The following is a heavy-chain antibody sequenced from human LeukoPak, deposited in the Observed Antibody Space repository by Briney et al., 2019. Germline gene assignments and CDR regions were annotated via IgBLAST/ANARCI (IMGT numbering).Heavy chain of an antibody. J-gene: IGHJ5*02. Sequence: ASVKVSCKASGYTFTGHYMHWVRQAPGQGLEWMGWNNPKNAGTNYAQKFQGRVTMTGDTSTGTVYMELSRLRSDDTAVYYCARDLIAAAPQYNWFDPWGQGTLVTVSS. D-gene: IGHD6-13*01. CDR3: ARDLIAAAPQYNWFDP. CDR1: GYTFTGHY. CDR2: NNPKNAGT. V-gene: IGHV1-2*02.